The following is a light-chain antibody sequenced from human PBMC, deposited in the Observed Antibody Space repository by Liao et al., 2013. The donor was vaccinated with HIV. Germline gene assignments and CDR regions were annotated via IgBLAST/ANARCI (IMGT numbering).Light chain of an antibody. CDR3: QVWDSSGDHPV. Sequence: SYELTQPPSVSVSPGQTASITCSGDKLGDKYACWYQQKPGQSPVLVIYQDSKRPSGIPERFSGSNSGNTATLTISGTQAMDEADYYCQVWDSSGDHPVFGGGTKLTVL. CDR2: QDS. V-gene: IGLV3-1*01. CDR1: KLGDKY. J-gene: IGLJ2*01.